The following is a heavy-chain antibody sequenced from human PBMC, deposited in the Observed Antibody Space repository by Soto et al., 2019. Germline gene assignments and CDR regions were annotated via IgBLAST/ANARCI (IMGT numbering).Heavy chain of an antibody. D-gene: IGHD2-8*01. CDR2: IYYSGST. CDR3: ARHGLTAYMLYYFDF. CDR1: GGSLSSGGYY. V-gene: IGHV4-39*01. Sequence: PSETLSLTCTVSGGSLSSGGYYWSWIRQSPGRGLEWIASIYYSGSTYYNPSLKSRITISVDTSKNQFSLTLTSVTAADTAVYYCARHGLTAYMLYYFDFWGQGTLVTVSS. J-gene: IGHJ4*02.